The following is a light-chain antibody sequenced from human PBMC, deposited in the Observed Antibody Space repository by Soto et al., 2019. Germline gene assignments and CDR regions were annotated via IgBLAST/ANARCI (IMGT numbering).Light chain of an antibody. CDR3: QQYYTYPWT. J-gene: IGKJ1*01. CDR1: QSISTW. V-gene: IGKV1-5*03. CDR2: KAS. Sequence: DIRMTQSPSTLSASVGDRVTITCRASQSISTWLAWYQQRPGKGPKLLIYKASNLQGGVSSRFSGSGSGTEFTLTISGLQPDDFATYYCQQYYTYPWTFGHGTKVDI.